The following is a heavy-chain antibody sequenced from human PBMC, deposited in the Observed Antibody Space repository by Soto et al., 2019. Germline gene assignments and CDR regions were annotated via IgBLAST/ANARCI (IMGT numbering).Heavy chain of an antibody. CDR3: ARGDSTDCSNGVCSFFYNHDMDV. D-gene: IGHD2-8*01. V-gene: IGHV1-2*04. Sequence: ASVKVSCKASGYTFNTYGISWVRQAPGQGLEWMGWINPKSGGTSTAQKFQGWVTMTTDTSISTASMELTRLTSDDTAIYYCARGDSTDCSNGVCSFFYNHDMDVWGQGTTVTVS. J-gene: IGHJ6*02. CDR1: GYTFNTYG. CDR2: INPKSGGT.